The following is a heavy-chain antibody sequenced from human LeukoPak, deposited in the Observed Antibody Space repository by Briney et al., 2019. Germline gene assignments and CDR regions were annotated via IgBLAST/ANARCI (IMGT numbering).Heavy chain of an antibody. V-gene: IGHV1-69*13. CDR2: IIPIFGTA. D-gene: IGHD6-13*01. Sequence: GASVKVSCKASGYTFTSYAISWVRQAPGQGLEWMGGIIPIFGTANYAQKFQGGVTITADESTSTAYMELSSLRSEDTAVYYCARQGTGYSSSWTFDYWGQGTLVTVSS. CDR1: GYTFTSYA. J-gene: IGHJ4*02. CDR3: ARQGTGYSSSWTFDY.